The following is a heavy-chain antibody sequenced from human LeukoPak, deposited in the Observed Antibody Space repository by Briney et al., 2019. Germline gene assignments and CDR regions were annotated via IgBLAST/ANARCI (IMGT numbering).Heavy chain of an antibody. D-gene: IGHD3-10*01. V-gene: IGHV3-21*01. Sequence: GGSLRLSCAASGFTFSSYSMNWVRQAPGKGLEWVSSISSSSSYIYYADSVKGRFTISRDNAKNSLYLQMNSLRAEDTAVYYCARTHYGSGSSGSYNWFDPWGQGTLVTVSS. CDR3: ARTHYGSGSSGSYNWFDP. CDR1: GFTFSSYS. J-gene: IGHJ5*02. CDR2: ISSSSSYI.